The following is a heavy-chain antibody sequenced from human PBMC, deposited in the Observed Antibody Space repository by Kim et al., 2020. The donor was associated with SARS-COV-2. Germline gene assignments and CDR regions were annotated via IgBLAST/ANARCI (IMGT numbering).Heavy chain of an antibody. CDR2: T. J-gene: IGHJ4*02. Sequence: TYYNPSLKSRVTISVDTSKNQFSLKLSSVTAADTAVYYCVSLGSWWVYYFDYWGQGTLVTVSS. D-gene: IGHD6-13*01. CDR3: VSLGSWWVYYFDY. V-gene: IGHV4-39*01.